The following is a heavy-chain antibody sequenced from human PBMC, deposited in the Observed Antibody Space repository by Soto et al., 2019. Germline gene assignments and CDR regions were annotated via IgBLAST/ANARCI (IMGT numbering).Heavy chain of an antibody. V-gene: IGHV3-30*04. Sequence: GGSLRLSCAVSGGTFNRHAINWVRQSPGKGLEWVAVISFDGKNKYYGDSVEGRFTVSRENFNNTVYLQMSSLRGEDTAVYFCARDRWEQAPPRYYYGMDVWGQGTTVTVSS. D-gene: IGHD1-26*01. J-gene: IGHJ6*02. CDR1: GGTFNRHA. CDR3: ARDRWEQAPPRYYYGMDV. CDR2: ISFDGKNK.